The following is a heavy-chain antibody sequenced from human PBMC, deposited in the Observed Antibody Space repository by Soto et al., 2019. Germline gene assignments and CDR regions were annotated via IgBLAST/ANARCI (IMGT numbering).Heavy chain of an antibody. CDR2: ISAYNGNT. D-gene: IGHD4-17*01. J-gene: IGHJ3*02. CDR3: ARVGVWWDDYGDYFGGEDAFDI. Sequence: ASVKVSCKASGYTFTSYGISWVRQAPGQGLGWMGWISAYNGNTNYARKIQGRVTMTTDTSTSTAYMELRSLRSDDTAVYYCARVGVWWDDYGDYFGGEDAFDIWGQGTMVTVSS. CDR1: GYTFTSYG. V-gene: IGHV1-18*01.